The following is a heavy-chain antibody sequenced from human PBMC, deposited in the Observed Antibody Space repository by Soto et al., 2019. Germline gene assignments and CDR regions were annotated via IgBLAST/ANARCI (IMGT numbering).Heavy chain of an antibody. CDR1: GGYISGGYYS. D-gene: IGHD3-3*01. Sequence: PSETLSLTCAVSGGYISGGYYSWSCLRQPPGQGLEWIGFIYNSRSTYYNSSRKRRTTISVDRAKNPFFQNLPSVTAADTAVYYCATYRKFFQLWGQGTKVTVS. V-gene: IGHV4-30-2*01. CDR3: ATYRKFFQL. CDR2: IYNSRST. J-gene: IGHJ3*01.